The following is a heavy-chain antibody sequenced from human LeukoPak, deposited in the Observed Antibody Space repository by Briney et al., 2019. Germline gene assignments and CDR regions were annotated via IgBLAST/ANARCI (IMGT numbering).Heavy chain of an antibody. J-gene: IGHJ4*02. Sequence: SETLSLTCTVSGGSISSYYWSWIRQPPGKGLEWIGYIYYSGSTNYNPSLKSRVTISVDTSKNQFSLKLSSVTAADTAVYYCASSGEEDSNFDYWGQGTRVTVSS. V-gene: IGHV4-59*01. CDR1: GGSISSYY. CDR2: IYYSGST. D-gene: IGHD7-27*01. CDR3: ASSGEEDSNFDY.